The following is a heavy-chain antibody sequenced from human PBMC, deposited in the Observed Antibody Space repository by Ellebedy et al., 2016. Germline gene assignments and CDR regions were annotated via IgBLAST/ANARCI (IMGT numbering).Heavy chain of an antibody. J-gene: IGHJ3*02. V-gene: IGHV1-8*01. CDR2: MNPNSGNT. D-gene: IGHD2-2*01. CDR1: GYTFTSYD. Sequence: ASVKVSXXASGYTFTSYDINWVRQATGQGLEWMGWMNPNSGNTGYAQKFQGRVTMTRNTSISTAYMELSSLRSEDTAVYYCARASYCSSTSCYAFDIWGQGTMVTVSS. CDR3: ARASYCSSTSCYAFDI.